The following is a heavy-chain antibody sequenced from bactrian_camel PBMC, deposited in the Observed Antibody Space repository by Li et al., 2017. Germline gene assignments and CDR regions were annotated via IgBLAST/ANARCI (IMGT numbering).Heavy chain of an antibody. Sequence: QVQLVESGGGSVQAGGSLRLSCVASGVTKLMDWFRQAPGQREGVATILSDGTTNYADSVKGRFTISKDNTKKTLYLQMNSLKPGDTAMYYCAADCLLNSDPRGEYVNYWGQGTQVTVS. CDR3: AADCLLNSDPRGEYVNY. D-gene: IGHD4*01. J-gene: IGHJ4*01. CDR2: ILSDGTT. V-gene: IGHV3S53*01. CDR1: GVTKL.